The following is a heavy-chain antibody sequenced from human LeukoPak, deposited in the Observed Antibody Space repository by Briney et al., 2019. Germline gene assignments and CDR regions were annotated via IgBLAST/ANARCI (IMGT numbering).Heavy chain of an antibody. J-gene: IGHJ5*02. V-gene: IGHV4-34*01. CDR1: GGSFSGYF. Sequence: SETLSLTCAVYGGSFSGYFWSWIRQPPGKGLEWIGEINHSGSTNYNPSLKSRVTISVDTSMNQFSLKLSSVTAADTAVYYCARGRWFDPWGQGTLVTVSS. CDR2: INHSGST. CDR3: ARGRWFDP.